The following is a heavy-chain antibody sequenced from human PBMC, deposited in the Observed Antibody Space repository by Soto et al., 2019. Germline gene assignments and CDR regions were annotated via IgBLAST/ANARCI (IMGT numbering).Heavy chain of an antibody. CDR1: GYSFATYG. CDR3: ATEPIYYDDGSGYYPLGH. D-gene: IGHD3-22*01. J-gene: IGHJ4*02. Sequence: GASVKVSCKASGYSFATYGFSWVRQAPGQGPECVGRISAHNGDTHYSQKFQGRVTLTTDTSTNTGYMELRSLTSDDTAVYFCATEPIYYDDGSGYYPLGHWGQGTLVTVSS. CDR2: ISAHNGDT. V-gene: IGHV1-18*04.